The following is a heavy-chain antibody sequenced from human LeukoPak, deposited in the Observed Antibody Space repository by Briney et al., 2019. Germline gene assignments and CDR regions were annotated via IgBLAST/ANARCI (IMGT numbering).Heavy chain of an antibody. J-gene: IGHJ1*01. D-gene: IGHD5-12*01. V-gene: IGHV4-59*08. CDR2: TSYSGST. CDR1: GGSINSYY. Sequence: SETLSLTCTVSGGSINSYYWSWIRRPPGKGLEWMGYTSYSGSTNFNPSLRSRVTISVDTSKNYFSLKLSSVTAADTAVYYCARHGGRGYSGYDMEYFQHWGQGTLVTVS. CDR3: ARHGGRGYSGYDMEYFQH.